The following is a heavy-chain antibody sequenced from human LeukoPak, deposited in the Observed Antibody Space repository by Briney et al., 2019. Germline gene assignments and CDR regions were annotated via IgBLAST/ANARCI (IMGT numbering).Heavy chain of an antibody. D-gene: IGHD6-13*01. CDR2: ISWNSGSI. V-gene: IGHV3-9*01. J-gene: IGHJ4*02. CDR1: GFTFDNYA. CDR3: AKDPIAAAGNFDY. Sequence: GGSLRLSCAASGFTFDNYAMHWVRQAPGKGLEWVSGISWNSGSIGYADSVKGRFTISRDNAKNSLYLQMNSLRAEDTALYYCAKDPIAAAGNFDYWGQGTLVTVSS.